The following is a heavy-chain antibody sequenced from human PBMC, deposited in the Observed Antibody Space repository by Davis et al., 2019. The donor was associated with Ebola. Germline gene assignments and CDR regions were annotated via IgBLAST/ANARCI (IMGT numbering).Heavy chain of an antibody. D-gene: IGHD6-19*01. CDR3: ARTTRGSGWFLDY. V-gene: IGHV4-34*12. Sequence: MPSETLSLTCAVYGGSFSGYYWSWIRQPPGKGLEWIGEVIDSGITNYNPSLKSRVSVSVDRSKNQFSLKLTSVTAADTAVYYCARTTRGSGWFLDYWGQGTLVTVSS. J-gene: IGHJ4*02. CDR2: VIDSGIT. CDR1: GGSFSGYY.